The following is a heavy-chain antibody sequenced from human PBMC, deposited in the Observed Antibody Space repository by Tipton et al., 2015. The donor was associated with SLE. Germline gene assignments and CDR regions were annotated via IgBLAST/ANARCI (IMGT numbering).Heavy chain of an antibody. D-gene: IGHD3-10*01. CDR2: IYHSGST. V-gene: IGHV4-38-2*01. J-gene: IGHJ5*02. CDR1: GYSISSGYY. Sequence: TLSLTCAVSGYSISSGYYWGWIRQPPGKGLEWIGSIYHSGSTSYNPSLKSRVTISVDTSKNQFSLKLSSVTAADTAVYYCARLSSMVRRAQGWFDPWGQGTLVTVSS. CDR3: ARLSSMVRRAQGWFDP.